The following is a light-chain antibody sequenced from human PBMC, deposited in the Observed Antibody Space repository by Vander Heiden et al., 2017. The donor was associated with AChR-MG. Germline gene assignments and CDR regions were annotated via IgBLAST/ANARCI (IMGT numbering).Light chain of an antibody. Sequence: QSVLTQPPSASGTPGQRVTISCSGSSSNIGSNTVNWYQRLPGTAPKLLIFRGDQRPSGVPDRFSGSKSDTSASLAISGLQSEDEADDYCAAWDDSLLGRVFGGGTKLTVL. CDR3: AAWDDSLLGRV. CDR1: SSNIGSNT. CDR2: RGD. V-gene: IGLV1-44*01. J-gene: IGLJ3*02.